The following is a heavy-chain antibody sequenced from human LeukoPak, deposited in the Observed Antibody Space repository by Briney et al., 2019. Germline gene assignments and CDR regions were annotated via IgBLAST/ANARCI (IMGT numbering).Heavy chain of an antibody. D-gene: IGHD6-19*01. CDR1: GFTFHTYW. Sequence: PGGSLRLSCAASGFTFHTYWMTWVRQAPGKGLEWVSAISGSGGSTYYADSVKGRFTISRDNSKNTLYLQMNSLRAEDTAVYYCAKKSHSSGWFLYFDYWGQGTLVTVSS. CDR3: AKKSHSSGWFLYFDY. J-gene: IGHJ4*02. CDR2: ISGSGGST. V-gene: IGHV3-23*01.